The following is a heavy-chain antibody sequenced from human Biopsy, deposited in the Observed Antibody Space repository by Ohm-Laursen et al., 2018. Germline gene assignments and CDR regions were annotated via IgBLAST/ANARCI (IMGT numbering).Heavy chain of an antibody. Sequence: SSVKASCKASGDTFSRSAFFWVRQAPGQGLVYLGRIIPIVGITNHAQTFQGRITLTADKSTFMVYMELSRLRSDDTAIYYCARGGSGSGYYGMDVWGQGATVSVSS. D-gene: IGHD3-10*01. J-gene: IGHJ6*02. CDR1: GDTFSRSA. V-gene: IGHV1-69*04. CDR3: ARGGSGSGYYGMDV. CDR2: IIPIVGIT.